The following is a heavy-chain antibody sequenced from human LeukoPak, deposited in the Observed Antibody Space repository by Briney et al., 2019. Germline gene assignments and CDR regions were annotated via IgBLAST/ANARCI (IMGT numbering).Heavy chain of an antibody. J-gene: IGHJ4*02. V-gene: IGHV3-30*02. CDR2: IRYDGSNK. D-gene: IGHD3-10*02. CDR3: AKDPGAMVGGLIDY. Sequence: GGSLRLSCAASGFTFSSYGMHWVRQAPGKGLEWVAFIRYDGSNKYYADSVKGRFTISRDNSKNTLYLQMNSLRAEDTAVYYCAKDPGAMVGGLIDYWGQGTLVTVSS. CDR1: GFTFSSYG.